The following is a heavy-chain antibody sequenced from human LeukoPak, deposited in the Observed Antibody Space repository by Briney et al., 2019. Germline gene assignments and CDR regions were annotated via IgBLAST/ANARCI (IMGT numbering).Heavy chain of an antibody. CDR2: INFNRGGT. CDR1: GYTFRNYY. CDR3: ARDKSNGIGIVY. J-gene: IGHJ4*02. D-gene: IGHD1-26*01. Sequence: ASVKVSCKASGYTFRNYYIHWVRQAPGHGLEYMGWINFNRGGTNYAEKFQGRVTMTRDTSIDTVYMDLSSLRSDDTALYYCARDKSNGIGIVYWGQGTPVTVSS. V-gene: IGHV1-2*02.